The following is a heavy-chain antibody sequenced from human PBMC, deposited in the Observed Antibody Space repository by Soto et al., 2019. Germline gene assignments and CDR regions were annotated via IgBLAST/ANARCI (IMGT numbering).Heavy chain of an antibody. D-gene: IGHD3-22*01. Sequence: GGSLRLSCGASGFTFRSYAMHWVRQTPGKGLEWVAVISYDGINKHYADSVKGRFSISRDNSKNMLYLQMDSLSTEDTAVYYCVRSMIIVVRLIGLDYWGQGTLMTVYS. V-gene: IGHV3-30*04. J-gene: IGHJ4*02. CDR2: ISYDGINK. CDR1: GFTFRSYA. CDR3: VRSMIIVVRLIGLDY.